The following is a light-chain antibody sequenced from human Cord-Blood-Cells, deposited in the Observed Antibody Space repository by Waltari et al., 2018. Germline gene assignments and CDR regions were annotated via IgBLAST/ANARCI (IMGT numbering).Light chain of an antibody. Sequence: QAVVTQEPSLTVSPGGTVTLTCGSSTGAVLRAHYPYWFQQKPGQGPSTLIYDTSKHHFWTPARFSGSLLGGKAALTLSGAPPEDEAEYYCFLPYSGAWVFGGGTKLTVL. CDR3: FLPYSGAWV. J-gene: IGLJ3*02. CDR1: TGAVLRAHY. CDR2: DTS. V-gene: IGLV7-46*01.